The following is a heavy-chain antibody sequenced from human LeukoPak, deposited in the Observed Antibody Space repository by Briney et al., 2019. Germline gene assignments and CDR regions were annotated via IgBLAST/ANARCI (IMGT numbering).Heavy chain of an antibody. CDR1: GYTFTGYY. D-gene: IGHD2-2*01. CDR2: INPNSGGT. J-gene: IGHJ6*02. CDR3: ARHMAQYCSSTSCYAEGYGMDV. V-gene: IGHV1-2*02. Sequence: ASVKVSCKASGYTFTGYYMHWVRQAPGQGLEWMGWINPNSGGTNYAQKFQGRVTMTRDTSISTAYMELSRLRSDDTAVYYCARHMAQYCSSTSCYAEGYGMDVWGQGTTVTASS.